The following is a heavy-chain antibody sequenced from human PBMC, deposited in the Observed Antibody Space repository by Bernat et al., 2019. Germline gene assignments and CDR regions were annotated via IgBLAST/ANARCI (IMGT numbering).Heavy chain of an antibody. CDR2: ISGSGGST. D-gene: IGHD6-13*01. Sequence: EVQLVESGGGLVQPGGSLRLSCAASGFTFSSYAMSWVRQAPGKGLEWVSAISGSGGSTYHADSVKGRFTISRDNSKNTLYLQMNSLRAEDTAVYYCAKEFSKYSSSPGRFDPWGQGTLVTVSS. CDR3: AKEFSKYSSSPGRFDP. V-gene: IGHV3-23*04. CDR1: GFTFSSYA. J-gene: IGHJ5*02.